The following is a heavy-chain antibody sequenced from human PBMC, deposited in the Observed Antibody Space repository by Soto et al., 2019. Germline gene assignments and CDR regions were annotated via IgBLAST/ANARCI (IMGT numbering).Heavy chain of an antibody. CDR2: ITWNGGTI. CDR3: AKGGSAALIAPSGRDNWFDP. J-gene: IGHJ5*02. V-gene: IGHV3-9*01. CDR1: GFAFDDYV. Sequence: LRLSCAASGFAFDDYVMHWVRQPPGRGLGWVSGITWNGGTIRYVDSVKGRFTISRDNAENSLYLQMNSLRPEDTAVYYCAKGGSAALIAPSGRDNWFDPWGQGTQVTVSS. D-gene: IGHD6-13*01.